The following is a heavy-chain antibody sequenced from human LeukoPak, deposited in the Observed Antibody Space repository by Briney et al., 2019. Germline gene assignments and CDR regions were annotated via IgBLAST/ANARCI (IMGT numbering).Heavy chain of an antibody. D-gene: IGHD3-22*01. CDR3: ARGSLGYDSSSFDY. CDR1: GGSVSSGNYY. V-gene: IGHV4-61*01. Sequence: PSETLSLTCTVSGGSVSSGNYYWSWIRQPPGKGLERIGYMYFSGSTNYSSSLKSRVTTSVDTSKNQFSLKQSSVTAADTAVYHCARGSLGYDSSSFDYWGQGTLVTVSS. J-gene: IGHJ4*02. CDR2: MYFSGST.